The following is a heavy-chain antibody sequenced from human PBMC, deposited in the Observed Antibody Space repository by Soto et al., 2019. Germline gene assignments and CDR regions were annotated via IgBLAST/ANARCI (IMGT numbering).Heavy chain of an antibody. CDR3: ARAHTSVYSGYDYCFDY. J-gene: IGHJ4*02. CDR1: GFTFSDYY. D-gene: IGHD5-12*01. Sequence: GGSLRLSCAASGFTFSDYYMSWIRQAPGKGLEWVSYISSSGSTLYYADSVKGRFTIFRDNDKNSLYLQMNSLRADDTAVYYCARAHTSVYSGYDYCFDYWGQGTLVTVSS. CDR2: ISSSGSTL. V-gene: IGHV3-11*01.